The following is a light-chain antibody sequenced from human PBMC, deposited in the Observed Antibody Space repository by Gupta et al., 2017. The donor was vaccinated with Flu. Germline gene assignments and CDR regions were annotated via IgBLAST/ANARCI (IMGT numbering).Light chain of an antibody. Sequence: DIHMTQSPSSVSASVGDRVTITCRASQDIRRWLAWYQQKPGKAPNLLIFAASSLQSGAPSRFSGSGSGTDFTLTINSLQPEDFAIYYCQQAYSFPLTFGGGTRVEI. V-gene: IGKV1D-12*01. CDR2: AAS. J-gene: IGKJ4*01. CDR3: QQAYSFPLT. CDR1: QDIRRW.